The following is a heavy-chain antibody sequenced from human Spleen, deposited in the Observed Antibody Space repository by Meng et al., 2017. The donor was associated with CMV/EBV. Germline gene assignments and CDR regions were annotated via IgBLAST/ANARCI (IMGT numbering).Heavy chain of an antibody. Sequence: GESLKISCAASGFTFRSYTIHWVRQAPGKGLEWVAVISYDGSNKYYADSVKGRFTISRDNSKNTLYLQMNSLRAEDTAVYYCARGDSSWYRMHDVWGQGTTVTVSS. D-gene: IGHD6-13*01. CDR2: ISYDGSNK. CDR3: ARGDSSWYRMHDV. CDR1: GFTFRSYT. J-gene: IGHJ6*02. V-gene: IGHV3-30-3*01.